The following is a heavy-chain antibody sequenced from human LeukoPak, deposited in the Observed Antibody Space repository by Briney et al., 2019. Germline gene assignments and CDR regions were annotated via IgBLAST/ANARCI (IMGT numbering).Heavy chain of an antibody. CDR2: MNPNSGNT. J-gene: IGHJ2*01. D-gene: IGHD5-18*01. CDR1: GYTFTSYD. V-gene: IGHV1-8*01. CDR3: ARVNSRYSYGESLFDL. Sequence: ASVKVSCKASGYTFTSYDINWVRQATGQGLEWMGWMNPNSGNTGYAQNFQGRVTMTRNTSISTAYMELSSLRVEDTALYYCARVNSRYSYGESLFDLWGRGTLVTVSS.